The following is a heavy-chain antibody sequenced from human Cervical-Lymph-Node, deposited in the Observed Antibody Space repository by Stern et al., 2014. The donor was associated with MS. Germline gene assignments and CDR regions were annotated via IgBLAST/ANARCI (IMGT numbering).Heavy chain of an antibody. CDR3: ASSTLTDAFDI. J-gene: IGHJ3*02. CDR2: ISNDGSKE. CDR1: RFTFNSYG. D-gene: IGHD4-11*01. V-gene: IGHV3-30*03. Sequence: DQLVESGGGVVQPGKSLRLSCAASRFTFNSYGMHWVRQSPGKGLEWVSLISNDGSKEYYADSVKGRFTISRDNSKNTLSLQMNSLTVEDTAVYYCASSTLTDAFDIWGQGTLVTVSS.